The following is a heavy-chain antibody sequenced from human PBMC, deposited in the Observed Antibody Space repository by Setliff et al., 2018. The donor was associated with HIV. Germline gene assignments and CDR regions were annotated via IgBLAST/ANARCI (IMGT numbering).Heavy chain of an antibody. V-gene: IGHV3-74*01. CDR3: AKDPTQVDGDYSGLYIDH. D-gene: IGHD4-17*01. Sequence: PGGSLRLSCADSGFTFSTFWMHWVRQAPGKGLVWVSRINSDGSRINYADSVKARFTISRDDSKNMTFLQMSNLRPEDTAVYSCAKDPTQVDGDYSGLYIDHWGLGTLVTVSS. CDR2: INSDGSRI. CDR1: GFTFSTFW. J-gene: IGHJ4*02.